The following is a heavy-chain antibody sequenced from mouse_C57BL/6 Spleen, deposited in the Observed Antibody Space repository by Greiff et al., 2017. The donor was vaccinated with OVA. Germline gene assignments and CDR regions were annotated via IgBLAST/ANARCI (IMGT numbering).Heavy chain of an antibody. CDR1: GFTFSSYA. V-gene: IGHV5-4*01. J-gene: IGHJ2*01. Sequence: EVQVVESGGGLVKPGGSLKLSCAASGFTFSSYAMSWVRQTPEKRLEWVATISDGGSYTYYPDNVKGRFTISRDNAKNNLYLQMSHLKSEDTAMYYCARPFITAVVAHFDYWGQGTTLTVSS. CDR3: ARPFITAVVAHFDY. CDR2: ISDGGSYT. D-gene: IGHD1-1*01.